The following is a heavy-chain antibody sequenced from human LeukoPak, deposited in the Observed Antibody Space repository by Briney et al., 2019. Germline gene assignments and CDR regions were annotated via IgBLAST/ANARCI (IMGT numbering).Heavy chain of an antibody. CDR1: GGSISSYY. CDR2: IYYSGST. CDR3: ARVWGFVGATDWFDP. V-gene: IGHV4-59*01. Sequence: KPSETLSLTCTVSGGSISSYYWSWIRQPPGKGLEWIGYIYYSGSTNYNPSLKSRVTISVDTSKNQFSLKLSSVTAADTAVYYCARVWGFVGATDWFDPWGQGTLVTVSS. J-gene: IGHJ5*02. D-gene: IGHD1-26*01.